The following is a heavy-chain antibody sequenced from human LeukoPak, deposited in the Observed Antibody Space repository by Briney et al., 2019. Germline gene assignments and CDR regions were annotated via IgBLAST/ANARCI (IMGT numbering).Heavy chain of an antibody. V-gene: IGHV3-30*04. CDR1: GFTFSSYA. CDR3: AELGITMIGGV. D-gene: IGHD3-10*02. J-gene: IGHJ6*03. CDR2: VSYDGSNK. Sequence: GGSLRLSCAASGFTFSSYAMHWVRQAPGKGLEWVAVVSYDGSNKYYADSVKGRFTISRDNSKNTLYLQMNSLRAEDTAVYYCAELGITMIGGVWGKGTTVTISS.